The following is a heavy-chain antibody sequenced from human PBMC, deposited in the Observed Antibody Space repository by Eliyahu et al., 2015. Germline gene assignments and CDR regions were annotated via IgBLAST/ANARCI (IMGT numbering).Heavy chain of an antibody. Sequence: EVQLVESGGGLVKPGGSLXXSCAAXGFXFNYAWMXWVXQAPGKGLEWXGRIKSETXGGTTDYAAPVKGRFTISRNDSKNTLYLQMNSLKTEDTAVYYCTTDGLVARPDNNWFDPWGQGTLVTVSS. D-gene: IGHD6-6*01. CDR2: IKSETXGGTT. CDR3: TTDGLVARPDNNWFDP. J-gene: IGHJ5*02. CDR1: GFXFNYAW. V-gene: IGHV3-15*01.